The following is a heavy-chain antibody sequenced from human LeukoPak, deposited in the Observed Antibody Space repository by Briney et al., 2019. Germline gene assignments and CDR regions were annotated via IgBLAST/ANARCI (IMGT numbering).Heavy chain of an antibody. V-gene: IGHV3-11*01. D-gene: IGHD6-25*01. CDR1: GFTFSDYY. Sequence: GGSLRLSCAASGFTFSDYYMNWIRQAPGKGLEWISYISSSGSTIYYADSVKGRFTISRDNAKNSLYLQMNSLRAEDTAVYYCARGFSSDRYFDYWSQGTLVTVSS. J-gene: IGHJ4*02. CDR3: ARGFSSDRYFDY. CDR2: ISSSGSTI.